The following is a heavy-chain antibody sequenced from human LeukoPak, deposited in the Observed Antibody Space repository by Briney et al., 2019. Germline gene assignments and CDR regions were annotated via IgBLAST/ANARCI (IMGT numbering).Heavy chain of an antibody. Sequence: GGSLRLSCTASGSTFSTYGMNWVRQAPGKGLEWPSYISTTSGTIYYADSVKGRFTISRENAKNSLYLQMNSLRAEDTAVYYCAGGYCSDGTCYRFDPWGQRTLVTVSS. V-gene: IGHV3-48*01. D-gene: IGHD2-15*01. CDR2: ISTTSGTI. CDR3: AGGYCSDGTCYRFDP. J-gene: IGHJ5*02. CDR1: GSTFSTYG.